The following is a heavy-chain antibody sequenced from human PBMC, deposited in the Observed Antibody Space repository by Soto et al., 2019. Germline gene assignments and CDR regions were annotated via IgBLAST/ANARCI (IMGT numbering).Heavy chain of an antibody. CDR3: ARDGSGYDTFGY. V-gene: IGHV4-30-4*08. Sequence: SRKSQPPGKGLEWIGYIYYSGSTYYNPSLKSRVTISVDTSKNQFSLKLSSVTAADTAVYYCARDGSGYDTFGYWGQGTLVTVSS. J-gene: IGHJ4*02. CDR2: IYYSGST. D-gene: IGHD3-10*01.